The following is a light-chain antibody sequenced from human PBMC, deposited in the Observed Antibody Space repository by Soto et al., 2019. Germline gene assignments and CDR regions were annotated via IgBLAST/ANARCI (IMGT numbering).Light chain of an antibody. V-gene: IGKV1-39*01. CDR1: QSISSC. J-gene: IGKJ1*01. CDR3: QQTCSAPRT. CDR2: AAS. Sequence: DIQMTQSPSSLSASVGDRVTITCRASQSISSCLNWYLQKPGRAPKLLIYAASSLQSGVPSRFSGRGSGTDFTLTISSLQPEDFGTYYCQQTCSAPRTFGQGTKVEIK.